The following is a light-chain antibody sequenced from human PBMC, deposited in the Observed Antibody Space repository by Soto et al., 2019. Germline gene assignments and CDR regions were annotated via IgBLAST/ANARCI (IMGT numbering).Light chain of an antibody. Sequence: EIVLTQSPGTLSLSPGERATLSCRASQSVSSSYLAWYQQKPGQAPRLLIYGASNRVTGIPDRFSGSASGTYFTLTISRLEPDDFAVYYCQQYGSLYTFGPGTKLEIK. V-gene: IGKV3-20*01. CDR3: QQYGSLYT. CDR2: GAS. J-gene: IGKJ2*01. CDR1: QSVSSSY.